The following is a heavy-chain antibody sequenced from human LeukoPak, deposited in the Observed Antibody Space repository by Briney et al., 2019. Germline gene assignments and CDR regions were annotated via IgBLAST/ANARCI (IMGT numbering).Heavy chain of an antibody. J-gene: IGHJ4*02. D-gene: IGHD3-10*01. CDR2: IYYSGST. CDR3: ARRPAGGPFDY. V-gene: IGHV4-39*01. Sequence: SETLSLTCTVSGGSISSSSYYWGWIRQPPGKGLEWIGSIYYSGSTYYNPSLKSRVTISVDTSKNQFSLKLSSVTAADTAVYYCARRPAGGPFDYWGQGTLVTVSS. CDR1: GGSISSSSYY.